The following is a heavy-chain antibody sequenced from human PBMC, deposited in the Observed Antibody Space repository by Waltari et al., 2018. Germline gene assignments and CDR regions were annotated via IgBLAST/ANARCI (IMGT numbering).Heavy chain of an antibody. J-gene: IGHJ4*02. CDR3: AREDDYYDSSGYSY. V-gene: IGHV1-8*01. D-gene: IGHD3-22*01. CDR2: MNPNSGNT. Sequence: QVQLVQSGAEVKKPGASVTVSCKASGYTFTSYDIRLVRQATGQGLEWMGWMNPNSGNTGYAQKFQGRVTMTRNTSISTAYMELSSLRSEDTAVYYCAREDDYYDSSGYSYWGQGTLVTVSS. CDR1: GYTFTSYD.